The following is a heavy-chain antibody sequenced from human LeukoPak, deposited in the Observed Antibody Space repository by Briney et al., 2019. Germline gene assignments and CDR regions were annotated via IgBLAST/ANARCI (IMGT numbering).Heavy chain of an antibody. D-gene: IGHD6-19*01. CDR2: IYYSGIT. Sequence: PSETLSLTCTVSGGSISSNHYYWAWIRQPPGKGLEWIGSIYYSGITDYNPSLKSRLTISVDASKSQFSLKLSSVTAADTAVYYCARQTLKPQWRVRSLYFEFWGQGTLVTVSS. CDR3: ARQTLKPQWRVRSLYFEF. V-gene: IGHV4-39*01. CDR1: GGSISSNHYY. J-gene: IGHJ4*02.